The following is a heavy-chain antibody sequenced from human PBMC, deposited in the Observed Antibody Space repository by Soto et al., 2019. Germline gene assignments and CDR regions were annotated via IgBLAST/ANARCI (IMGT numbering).Heavy chain of an antibody. V-gene: IGHV3-74*01. CDR2: INSDGCST. Sequence: EVQLVESGGGLVQPGGSLRLSCAASGFTFSSYWMHWVRQAPGEGLVWVSRINSDGCSTVYSDSVKGRFTISRDNATNTLYLQLNSRSAQDTAVYYCARSREGYSYFDYWGQGTLVTVSS. D-gene: IGHD4-4*01. J-gene: IGHJ4*02. CDR1: GFTFSSYW. CDR3: ARSREGYSYFDY.